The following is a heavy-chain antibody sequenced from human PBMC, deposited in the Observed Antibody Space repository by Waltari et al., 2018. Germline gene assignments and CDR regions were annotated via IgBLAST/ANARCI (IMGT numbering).Heavy chain of an antibody. CDR1: GFTFSNYA. V-gene: IGHV3-30*18. CDR3: AKSFSVVVVPYFDY. CDR2: ISHDGSNK. D-gene: IGHD3-22*01. J-gene: IGHJ4*02. Sequence: QVQLVESGGGVVQPGRSLKLSCAASGFTFSNYAMHWVRQAPGKVLVWVAVISHDGSNKNYVDSVKGRFTVSRDNSKNTLYLQINSLRAEDTAVYYCAKSFSVVVVPYFDYWGQGTLVTVSS.